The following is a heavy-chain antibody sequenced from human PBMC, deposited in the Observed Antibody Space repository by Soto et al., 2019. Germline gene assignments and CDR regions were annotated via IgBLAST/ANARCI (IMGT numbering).Heavy chain of an antibody. CDR1: GFTFSNAW. CDR3: TTDEGGYSISWYPPFDY. V-gene: IGHV3-15*01. J-gene: IGHJ4*02. Sequence: GGSQRLSCAASGFTFSNAWMSWVRQAPGKGLEWVGRIKSKTDGGTTDYAAPVKGRFTISRDDSKNTLYLQMNSLKTEDTAVYYCTTDEGGYSISWYPPFDYWGQGTLVTVSS. D-gene: IGHD6-13*01. CDR2: IKSKTDGGTT.